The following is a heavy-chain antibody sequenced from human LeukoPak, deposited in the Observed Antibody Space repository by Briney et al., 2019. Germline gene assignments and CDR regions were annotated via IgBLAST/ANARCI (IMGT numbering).Heavy chain of an antibody. D-gene: IGHD2-21*02. CDR3: ARDRIVVVTAIGLYYYYGMDV. CDR1: GFTFSSYW. CDR2: IKQDGSEK. J-gene: IGHJ6*02. Sequence: GGSLRLSCAASGFTFSSYWMSWVRQAPGKGLEWAANIKQDGSEKYYVDSVKGRFTISRDNAKNSLYLQMNSLRAEDTAVYYCARDRIVVVTAIGLYYYYGMDVWGQGTTVTVSS. V-gene: IGHV3-7*03.